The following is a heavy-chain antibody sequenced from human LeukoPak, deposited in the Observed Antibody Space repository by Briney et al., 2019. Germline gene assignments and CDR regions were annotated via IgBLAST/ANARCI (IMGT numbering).Heavy chain of an antibody. J-gene: IGHJ5*02. CDR1: GGTFSSYA. CDR3: ASGIAAAGTWFDP. CDR2: IIPIFSTA. V-gene: IGHV1-69*05. Sequence: EASVKVSCKASGGTFSSYAISWVRQAPGQGLEWMGGIIPIFSTANYAQKFQGRVTITTDESTSTAYMELSSLRSEDTAVYYCASGIAAAGTWFDPWGQGTLVTVSS. D-gene: IGHD6-13*01.